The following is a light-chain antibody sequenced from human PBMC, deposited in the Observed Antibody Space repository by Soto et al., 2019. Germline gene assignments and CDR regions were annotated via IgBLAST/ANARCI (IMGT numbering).Light chain of an antibody. CDR3: QQLNTYPVT. CDR2: AAS. J-gene: IGKJ4*01. Sequence: QLTQYTSSLAVAGRDIVTITCRASQGISRYLSWYQQKPGRAPKLLISAASTLQSGVPARFSGSGSGTDFTLSITSLQPEDFATYYCQQLNTYPVTFAGGTKVDIK. V-gene: IGKV1-9*01. CDR1: QGISRY.